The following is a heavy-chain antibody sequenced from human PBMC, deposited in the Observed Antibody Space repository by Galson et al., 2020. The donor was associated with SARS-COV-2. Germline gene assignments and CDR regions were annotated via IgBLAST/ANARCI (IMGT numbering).Heavy chain of an antibody. CDR3: ARVGISSGWYSGDAFDV. CDR1: GGSFSGYY. D-gene: IGHD6-19*01. CDR2: INHSGST. Sequence: SETLSLTCAVYGGSFSGYYWSWIRQPPGKGLEWIGEINHSGSTNYNPSLKSRVTISVDTSKNQFSLKLSSVTAADTAVYYCARVGISSGWYSGDAFDVWGQGTMVTVSS. J-gene: IGHJ3*01. V-gene: IGHV4-34*01.